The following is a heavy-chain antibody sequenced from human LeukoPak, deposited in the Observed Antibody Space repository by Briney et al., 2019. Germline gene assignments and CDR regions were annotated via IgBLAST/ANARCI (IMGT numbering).Heavy chain of an antibody. V-gene: IGHV4-34*01. J-gene: IGHJ4*02. CDR1: GFTFNNAW. Sequence: LSCAASGFTFNNAWMSWVRQPPGKGLEWIGEINHSGSTNYNPSLKSRVTISVDTSKNQFSLKLSSVTAADTAVYYCARSRIQLWSTPYDYWGQGTLVTVSS. D-gene: IGHD5-18*01. CDR3: ARSRIQLWSTPYDY. CDR2: INHSGST.